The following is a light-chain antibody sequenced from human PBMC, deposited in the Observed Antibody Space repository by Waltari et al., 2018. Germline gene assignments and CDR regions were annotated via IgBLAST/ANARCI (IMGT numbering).Light chain of an antibody. Sequence: SYELTPPHPVSVSPGQTAPIPSPGAVLTTPHAYRYQQKPGQAPVLVMKKYTERPSGIPERFSGSSSGATVALTISGVQAEDEADYYCQSADSRGSYHWVFGGGTKLTVL. CDR3: QSADSRGSYHWV. V-gene: IGLV3-25*03. J-gene: IGLJ3*02. CDR2: KYT. CDR1: VLTTPH.